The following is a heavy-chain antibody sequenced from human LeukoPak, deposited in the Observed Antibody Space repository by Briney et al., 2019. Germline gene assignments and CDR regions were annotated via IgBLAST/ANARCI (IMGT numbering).Heavy chain of an antibody. CDR1: EFTYSDFY. Sequence: GGSLRLSCAASEFTYSDFYMTWIRQAPGKGLELLSYISGSAHDVNYIDSVRGRFTISRDNAKNSLYLHMNSLTVEDTAVYYCSRDPRHNDYWGQGTLVTVSS. J-gene: IGHJ4*02. CDR3: SRDPRHNDY. V-gene: IGHV3-11*01. CDR2: ISGSAHDV.